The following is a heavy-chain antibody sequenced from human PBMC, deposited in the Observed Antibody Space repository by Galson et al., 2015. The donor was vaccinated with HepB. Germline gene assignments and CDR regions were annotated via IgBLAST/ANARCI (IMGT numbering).Heavy chain of an antibody. V-gene: IGHV3-33*03. J-gene: IGHJ4*02. CDR2: IRYDGSNI. CDR1: GFIFRSFG. CDR3: AKEALPDYGGITGFES. D-gene: IGHD4-23*01. Sequence: SLRLSCAASGFIFRSFGMHWVRQAPGKGLEWVAVIRYDGSNIYYADSVKGRFTISRDTSTNTLYLRMNSLRAEDTAVYYCAKEALPDYGGITGFESWGQGTLFTVSS.